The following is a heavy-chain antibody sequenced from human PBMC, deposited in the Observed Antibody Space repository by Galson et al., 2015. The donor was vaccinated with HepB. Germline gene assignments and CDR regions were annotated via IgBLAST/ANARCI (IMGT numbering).Heavy chain of an antibody. J-gene: IGHJ5*02. Sequence: SLRLSCAASGFTFSSYGMHWVRQAPGKGLEWVAVISYDGSNKYYADSVKGRFTISRDNSKNTLYLQMNSLRAEDTAVYYCAKDRDCGSDCYGWFDPWGQGTLVTVSS. D-gene: IGHD2-21*02. CDR2: ISYDGSNK. V-gene: IGHV3-30*18. CDR1: GFTFSSYG. CDR3: AKDRDCGSDCYGWFDP.